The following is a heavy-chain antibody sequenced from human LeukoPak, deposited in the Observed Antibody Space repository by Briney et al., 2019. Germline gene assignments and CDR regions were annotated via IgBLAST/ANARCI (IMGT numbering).Heavy chain of an antibody. CDR1: GGSISSYY. CDR3: ARDVVAAAGSFDY. D-gene: IGHD6-13*01. CDR2: IYYSGST. V-gene: IGHV4-59*12. J-gene: IGHJ4*02. Sequence: SETLSLTCTVSGGSISSYYWSWIRQPPGKGLEWIGYIYYSGSTYYNPSLRSRVTMSVDTSKNQFSLKLSSVTAADTAVYYCARDVVAAAGSFDYWGQGTQVTVSS.